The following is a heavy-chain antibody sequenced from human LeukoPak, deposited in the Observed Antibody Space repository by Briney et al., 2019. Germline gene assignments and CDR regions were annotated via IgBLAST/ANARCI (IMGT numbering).Heavy chain of an antibody. CDR2: ISGSGGST. CDR3: AKALYSSSWYGDY. V-gene: IGHV3-23*01. J-gene: IGHJ4*02. Sequence: PGGSLRLSCAASGLTFSNYGMSWVRQAPGKGLEWVSVISGSGGSTYYEDSVKGRFTISRDNSKSTLYLQMNSLRAEDTAVYYCAKALYSSSWYGDYWGQGTLVTVSS. CDR1: GLTFSNYG. D-gene: IGHD6-13*01.